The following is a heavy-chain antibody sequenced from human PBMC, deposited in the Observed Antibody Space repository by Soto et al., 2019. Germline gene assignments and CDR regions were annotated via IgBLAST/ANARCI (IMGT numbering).Heavy chain of an antibody. J-gene: IGHJ1*01. CDR1: GGTFSSYA. CDR3: ARGAAVVVTAIEYFQH. D-gene: IGHD2-21*02. CDR2: IIPIFGTA. Sequence: SVKVSCKASGGTFSSYAISWVRQAPGQGLEWMGGIIPIFGTANYAQKFQGRVTITADESTSTAYMELSSLRSEDTAVYYCARGAAVVVTAIEYFQHWGQGTLVTVSS. V-gene: IGHV1-69*13.